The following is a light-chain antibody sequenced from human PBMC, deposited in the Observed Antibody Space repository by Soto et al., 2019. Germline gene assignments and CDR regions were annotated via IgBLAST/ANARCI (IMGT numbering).Light chain of an antibody. CDR2: SNS. CDR3: QVGDGSSEVV. Sequence: SYELTQPPSVSVAPGNTATIACGGNNIAIKSVHWYQQKPGQAPVLVVFSNSDRPSEIPERFSGFNSGNTAPLSISRVEAGDEGGHFCQVGDGSSEVVFGRGAQLNVL. V-gene: IGLV3-21*04. J-gene: IGLJ2*01. CDR1: NIAIKS.